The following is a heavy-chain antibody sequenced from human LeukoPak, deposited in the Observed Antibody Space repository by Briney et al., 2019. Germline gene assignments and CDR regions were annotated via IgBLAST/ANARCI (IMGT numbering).Heavy chain of an antibody. CDR2: ISYSGST. J-gene: IGHJ6*02. CDR3: ARAQLNLVVDSGMDV. Sequence: PSETLSLTCTVSGGSISTYYWTWIRQPPGEGLEWIGYISYSGSTNYNPSLKSRVTFSVDTSKSQFSLKLSSVTAADSAVYYCARAQLNLVVDSGMDVWGQGTTVTVSS. D-gene: IGHD2-2*01. V-gene: IGHV4-59*01. CDR1: GGSISTYY.